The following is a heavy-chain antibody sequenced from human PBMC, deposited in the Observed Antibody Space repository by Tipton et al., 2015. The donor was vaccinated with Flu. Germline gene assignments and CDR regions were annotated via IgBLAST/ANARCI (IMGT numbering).Heavy chain of an antibody. CDR1: GFTFSSYE. CDR2: ISSSGNTI. J-gene: IGHJ4*02. Sequence: SLRLSCAASGFTFSSYEMNWVRQAPGKGLEWVSYISSSGNTISYADSVRGRFTISRDNTKNTLYLQMNSLRAEDTAVYYCAKGSTGSWGQGTLVTVSS. V-gene: IGHV3-48*03. D-gene: IGHD1-1*01. CDR3: AKGSTGS.